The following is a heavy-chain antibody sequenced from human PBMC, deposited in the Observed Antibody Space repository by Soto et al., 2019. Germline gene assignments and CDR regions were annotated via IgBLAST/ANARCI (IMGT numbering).Heavy chain of an antibody. CDR3: ARLTHWGQQTYYDYIWGSPVGPYYIDV. J-gene: IGHJ6*03. CDR1: GGSISSSSYY. D-gene: IGHD3-16*01. V-gene: IGHV4-39*01. CDR2: IYYSGST. Sequence: QLQLQESGPGLVKPSETLSLTCTVSGGSISSSSYYWGWIRQPPGKGLEWIGSIYYSGSTYYNPPHKSRVTISVDTSKNQFSLKLSSVTAADTAVYYCARLTHWGQQTYYDYIWGSPVGPYYIDVWGKGTTVTVSS.